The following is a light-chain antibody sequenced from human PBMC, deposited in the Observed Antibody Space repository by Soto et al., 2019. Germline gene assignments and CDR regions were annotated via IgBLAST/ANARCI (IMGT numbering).Light chain of an antibody. Sequence: EIVMTQSPATLSVSPGERATLSCRASQSVSSNLAWYQQKPGQAPRLLIYGASTRATGIPARFSGSGSGTDFILTISSQQSEDFAVYYCQQYNNWPFPSWTFGQGTKVEIK. CDR3: QQYNNWPFPSWT. V-gene: IGKV3-15*01. J-gene: IGKJ1*01. CDR1: QSVSSN. CDR2: GAS.